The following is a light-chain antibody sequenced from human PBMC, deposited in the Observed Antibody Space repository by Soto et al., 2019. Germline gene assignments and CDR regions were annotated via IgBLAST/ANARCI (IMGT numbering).Light chain of an antibody. J-gene: IGLJ2*01. Sequence: SSELTQPPSVSVAPGKTASITCGGNNIGSQSVHWYQQKPGQAPVLVIYYDSDRPSGIPERFSGSNSGNTATLTISRVEAGDEADYYCQVWHSSSDHLVFGGGTKVTVL. CDR3: QVWHSSSDHLV. CDR1: NIGSQS. CDR2: YDS. V-gene: IGLV3-21*04.